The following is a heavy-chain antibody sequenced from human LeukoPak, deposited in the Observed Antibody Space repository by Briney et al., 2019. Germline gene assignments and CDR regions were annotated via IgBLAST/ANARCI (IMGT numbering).Heavy chain of an antibody. CDR3: ARFVTGDGAFDI. V-gene: IGHV4-39*01. Sequence: YMDWVRQPPGKGLEWIGSIYYSGNTYYNPSLRGRVTISVDTSKNQFSLNLSSVTAADTAVYYCARFVTGDGAFDIWGQGTMVTVSS. CDR2: IYYSGNT. CDR1: Y. D-gene: IGHD7-27*01. J-gene: IGHJ3*02.